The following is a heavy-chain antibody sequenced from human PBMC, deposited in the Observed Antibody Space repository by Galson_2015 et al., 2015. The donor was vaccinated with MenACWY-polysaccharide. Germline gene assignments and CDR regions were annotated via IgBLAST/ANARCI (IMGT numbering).Heavy chain of an antibody. V-gene: IGHV3-23*01. CDR1: GFSITSYA. CDR2: ISGSGIDI. Sequence: SLRLSCAVSGFSITSYAVNWVRQAPGKGLEWVAVISGSGIDIRYADSVKGRFTVSRDTSKSTLYLQMNSLRAEDTAVYYCANSISGGKLEYWGQGSLVTVSS. J-gene: IGHJ4*02. D-gene: IGHD4-23*01. CDR3: ANSISGGKLEY.